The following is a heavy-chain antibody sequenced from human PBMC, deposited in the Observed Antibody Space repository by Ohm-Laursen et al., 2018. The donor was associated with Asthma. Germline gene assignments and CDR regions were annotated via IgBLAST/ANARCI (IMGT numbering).Heavy chain of an antibody. J-gene: IGHJ4*02. CDR2: INPNSGGT. CDR3: AREDIVATIGLDY. V-gene: IGHV1-2*04. Sequence: ASVKVSCKASGYTFTGYYMHWVRQAPGQGLEWMGWINPNSGGTNYAQKFQGWVTMTRDTSISTAYMELSRLRSDDTAVYYCAREDIVATIGLDYWGQGTLVTVSS. CDR1: GYTFTGYY. D-gene: IGHD5-12*01.